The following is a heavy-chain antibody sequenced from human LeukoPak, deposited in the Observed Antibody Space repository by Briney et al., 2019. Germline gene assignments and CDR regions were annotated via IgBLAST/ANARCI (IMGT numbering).Heavy chain of an antibody. CDR3: ARGQTTVTN. V-gene: IGHV3-7*03. D-gene: IGHD4-17*01. J-gene: IGHJ4*02. Sequence: GGSLRLSCAASGFTCSSYWMSWVRQAPGKGLEWVANIKQDGSEKYYVDSVKGRFTISRDNAKNSLCLQMSSLRAEDTAVYFCARGQTTVTNWGQGTLVTVSS. CDR2: IKQDGSEK. CDR1: GFTCSSYW.